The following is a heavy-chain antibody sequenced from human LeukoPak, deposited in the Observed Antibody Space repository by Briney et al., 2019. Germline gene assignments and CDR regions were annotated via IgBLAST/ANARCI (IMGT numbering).Heavy chain of an antibody. D-gene: IGHD5-24*01. Sequence: SETLSLTCAVSGGSFSGYYLSWIRQPPGKGLEWIGEINHIGSTNYNRCLKSRVRISVDPSKNQFTLKRGSVTAANTAVYYCVRGGHRWLQCLGRNSFDPWGQGTLVTVSS. J-gene: IGHJ5*02. V-gene: IGHV4-34*01. CDR1: GGSFSGYY. CDR2: INHIGST. CDR3: VRGGHRWLQCLGRNSFDP.